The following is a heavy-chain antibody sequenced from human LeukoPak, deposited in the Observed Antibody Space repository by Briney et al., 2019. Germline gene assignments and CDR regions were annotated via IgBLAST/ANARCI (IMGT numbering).Heavy chain of an antibody. CDR3: ARDLGKAQRAFDI. Sequence: ASVKVSCKASGGTFSDYGVIWVRQAPGQGLEWVGGINTNTGNPTYAQGFTGRFVFSLDTSVSTAYLQISSLKAEDTAVYYCARDLGKAQRAFDIWGQGTMVTVSS. V-gene: IGHV7-4-1*02. CDR2: INTNTGNP. CDR1: GGTFSDYG. J-gene: IGHJ3*02. D-gene: IGHD1-1*01.